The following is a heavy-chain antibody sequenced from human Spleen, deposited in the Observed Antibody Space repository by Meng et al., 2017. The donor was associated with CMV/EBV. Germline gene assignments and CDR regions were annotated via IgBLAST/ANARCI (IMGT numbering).Heavy chain of an antibody. D-gene: IGHD4-23*01. V-gene: IGHV3-7*01. J-gene: IGHJ4*02. CDR1: GFSFSSYW. CDR2: IKQDGSET. CDR3: VRGGNAAPDY. Sequence: GESLKISCAASGFSFSSYWMHWVRQAPGKGLEWVANIKQDGSETYYVDSVKGRFTISRDNAKNSLYLQMNSLRAEDTAVYHCVRGGNAAPDYWGQGTLVTVSS.